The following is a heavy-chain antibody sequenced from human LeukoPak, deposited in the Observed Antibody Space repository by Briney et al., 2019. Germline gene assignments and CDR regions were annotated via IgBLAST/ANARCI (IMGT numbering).Heavy chain of an antibody. J-gene: IGHJ1*01. CDR2: ISGGGGTT. D-gene: IGHD6-13*01. CDR1: GFTFSTFA. CDR3: AKDRSFSSSPAYFQH. V-gene: IGHV3-23*01. Sequence: GGSLGLSCAASGFTFSTFAMSWVRQAPGKGLEWVSGISGGGGTTYYADSVKGRFTISRDNSKNTLYLQMNSLRAEDTAVYYCAKDRSFSSSPAYFQHWGQGTLVTVSS.